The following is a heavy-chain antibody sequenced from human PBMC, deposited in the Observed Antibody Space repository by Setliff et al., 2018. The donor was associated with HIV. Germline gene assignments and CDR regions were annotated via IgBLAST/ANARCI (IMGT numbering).Heavy chain of an antibody. D-gene: IGHD6-19*01. V-gene: IGHV3-11*01. Sequence: GGSLRLSCAASGFTFRHYSMNWIRQAPGKGLEWVSYISGSGGVMAYADSVKGRFTISRDNAKNSMYLQMNSLRAEDTAVYYCARDHSSGWSQTIYYYYYYMDVWGKGTTVTVSS. CDR1: GFTFRHYS. CDR3: ARDHSSGWSQTIYYYYYYMDV. J-gene: IGHJ6*03. CDR2: ISGSGGVM.